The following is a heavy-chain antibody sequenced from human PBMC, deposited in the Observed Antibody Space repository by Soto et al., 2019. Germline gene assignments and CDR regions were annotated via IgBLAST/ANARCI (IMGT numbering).Heavy chain of an antibody. V-gene: IGHV3-33*01. CDR3: SRGTDIVVVTAIPYMVAEPLQH. CDR1: GFTFSSYG. CDR2: IWYDGSNK. Sequence: GGSLRLSCAASGFTFSSYGMHWVRQAPGKGLEWVAVIWYDGSNKYYADSVKGRFTISRDNSKNTLYLQMNSLRAEDTAVYYCSRGTDIVVVTAIPYMVAEPLQHWGQGTLVTVSS. D-gene: IGHD2-21*02. J-gene: IGHJ1*01.